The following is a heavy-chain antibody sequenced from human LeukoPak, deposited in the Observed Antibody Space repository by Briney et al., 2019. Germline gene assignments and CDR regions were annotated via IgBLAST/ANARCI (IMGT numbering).Heavy chain of an antibody. CDR3: ARDGSVNCGGDCYLVY. Sequence: ASVKVSCKASGYTFTSYYMHWVRQAPGQGLEWMGIINPSGGSTSYAQKFQGRVTMTRDTSTGTVYMELSSLRSEDTAVYYCARDGSVNCGGDCYLVYWGQGTLVTVSS. J-gene: IGHJ4*02. CDR1: GYTFTSYY. V-gene: IGHV1-46*01. CDR2: INPSGGST. D-gene: IGHD2-21*02.